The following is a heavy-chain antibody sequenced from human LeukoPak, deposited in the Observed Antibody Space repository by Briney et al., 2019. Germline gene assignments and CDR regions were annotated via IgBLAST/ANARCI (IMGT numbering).Heavy chain of an antibody. CDR1: GHYL. D-gene: IGHD3-3*01. Sequence: GGSLRLSCAASGHYLMHWVRHAPGQGLGWVSHINGDGSGTSYADSVKGRFTISKDNAKNTVYLQMNNLRAEDTAVYYCARDSGYYDFWSGLKNWFDPWGQGTLVTVSS. CDR2: INGDGSGT. CDR3: ARDSGYYDFWSGLKNWFDP. J-gene: IGHJ5*02. V-gene: IGHV3-74*01.